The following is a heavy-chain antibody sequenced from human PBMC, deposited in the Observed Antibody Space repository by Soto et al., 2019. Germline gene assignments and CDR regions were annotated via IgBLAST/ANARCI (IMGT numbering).Heavy chain of an antibody. D-gene: IGHD3-16*01. CDR1: GGTFSTYG. V-gene: IGHV1-69*01. J-gene: IGHJ4*01. CDR3: ARGGGRHLRPLET. CDR2: IIPISGTI. Sequence: QVQLVQSGAEVKKPGSSVKVSCKASGGTFSTYGITWVRQASGQGLEWMGGIIPISGTIKFAQKFQGRLTITPDESTSTVYMELSSLTSEDTAVYFCARGGGRHLRPLETWGHGTPVTVSS.